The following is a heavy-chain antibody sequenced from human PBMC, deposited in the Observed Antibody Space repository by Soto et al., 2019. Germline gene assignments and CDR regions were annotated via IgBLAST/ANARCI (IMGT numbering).Heavy chain of an antibody. CDR3: AREGVPDYYGMDV. D-gene: IGHD2-2*01. Sequence: QVQLVQSGAELKKPGASVKVSCKASGYTFTSYGISWVRQAPGQGLEWIGWISAYNVNANYAQKLQGRVTMTTDTSTSPAYMELRSLRSADTAVYYCAREGVPDYYGMDVWGQGTTVTVSS. V-gene: IGHV1-18*04. CDR1: GYTFTSYG. J-gene: IGHJ6*02. CDR2: ISAYNVNA.